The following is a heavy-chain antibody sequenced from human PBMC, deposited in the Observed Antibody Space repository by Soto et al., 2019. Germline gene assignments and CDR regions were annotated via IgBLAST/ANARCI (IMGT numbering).Heavy chain of an antibody. CDR2: INAGNGNT. J-gene: IGHJ5*02. D-gene: IGHD2-2*01. CDR1: GYTFTSYA. CDR3: ARGKGSVPAAMVWFDP. V-gene: IGHV1-3*01. Sequence: QVQLVQSGAEVKKPGASVQVSCKASGYTFTSYAMHWVRQAPGQRREWMGWINAGNGNTKYSQKFQGRVTITRDTSASTAYMELSSLRSEDTAVYYCARGKGSVPAAMVWFDPWGQGTLVTVSS.